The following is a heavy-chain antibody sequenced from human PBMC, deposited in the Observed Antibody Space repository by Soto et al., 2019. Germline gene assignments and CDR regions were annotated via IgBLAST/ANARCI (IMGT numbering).Heavy chain of an antibody. J-gene: IGHJ2*01. Sequence: QVHLQESGPGLVKPSETLSLTCAISGDSIGNFYWSWIRQPAGKGLESLGRLSASGRTIYSPSLQSRVTMSLDRSKNRFSLRLTSVSAADTAVYFCARGMGRYFDLWGRGTLVTVSS. CDR2: LSASGRT. CDR3: ARGMGRYFDL. CDR1: GDSIGNFY. V-gene: IGHV4-4*07. D-gene: IGHD2-8*01.